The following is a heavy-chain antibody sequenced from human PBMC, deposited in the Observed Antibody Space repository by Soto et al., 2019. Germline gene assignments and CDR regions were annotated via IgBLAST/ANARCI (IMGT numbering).Heavy chain of an antibody. Sequence: ASVKVSCKASGFTFITYDFSWVRQAAGQGLGWMGWMNPNNGNAGFAQKFRGRINMTRNTSISTAYLELSSLRSDDSAVYFCARRKERSGPYYLDLWGHGTQVTVSS. V-gene: IGHV1-8*01. D-gene: IGHD6-25*01. J-gene: IGHJ4*01. CDR3: ARRKERSGPYYLDL. CDR1: GFTFITYD. CDR2: MNPNNGNA.